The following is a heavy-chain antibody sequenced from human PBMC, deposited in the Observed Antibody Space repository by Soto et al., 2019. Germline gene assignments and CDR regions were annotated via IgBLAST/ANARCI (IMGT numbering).Heavy chain of an antibody. D-gene: IGHD1-26*01. J-gene: IGHJ6*02. V-gene: IGHV3-30-3*01. Sequence: VGSLRLSCAASGFTFSSYAMHWVRQAPGKGLEWVAVISYDGSNKYYADSVKGRFTISRDNSKNTLYLQMNSLRAEDTAVYYCARDESGRYYYGMDVWGQGTTVTVSS. CDR2: ISYDGSNK. CDR1: GFTFSSYA. CDR3: ARDESGRYYYGMDV.